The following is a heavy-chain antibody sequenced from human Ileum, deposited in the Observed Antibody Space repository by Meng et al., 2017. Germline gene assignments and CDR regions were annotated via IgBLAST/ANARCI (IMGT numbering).Heavy chain of an antibody. D-gene: IGHD6-6*01. V-gene: IGHV4-61*01. J-gene: IGHJ4*02. CDR3: ARSSTSPASYFFDY. CDR1: GGSVSSGSYY. Sequence: VQLEESGPRLVRPSETLSLACTVSGGSVSSGSYYWSWIRQPPGKGLEWIGHIYYSGSTNYNPSLKSRVTISVDMSKNQFSLKLNSVTAADTAIYFCARSSTSPASYFFDYWGQGTLVTASS. CDR2: IYYSGST.